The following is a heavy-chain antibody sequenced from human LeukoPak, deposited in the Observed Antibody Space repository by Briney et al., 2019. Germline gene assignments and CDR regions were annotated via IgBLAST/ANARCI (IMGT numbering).Heavy chain of an antibody. Sequence: GGSLRLSCAASGFTFSNAWMSWVRQAPGKGLERVGRIKSKTDGGTTDYAAPVKGRFTISRDDSKNTLYLQMNSLKTEDTAVYYCTTDFGVPDSPVGYWGQGTLVTVSS. CDR2: IKSKTDGGTT. J-gene: IGHJ4*02. CDR3: TTDFGVPDSPVGY. CDR1: GFTFSNAW. D-gene: IGHD1-14*01. V-gene: IGHV3-15*01.